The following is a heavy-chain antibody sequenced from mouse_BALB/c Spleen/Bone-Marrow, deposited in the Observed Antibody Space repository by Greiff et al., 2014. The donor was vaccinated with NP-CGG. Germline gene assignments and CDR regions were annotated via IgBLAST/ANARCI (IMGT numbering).Heavy chain of an antibody. CDR2: SNPSNGRT. V-gene: IGHV1S81*02. CDR3: TSPQLGRDY. CDR1: GYTFTSYW. Sequence: VQLQESGAELVKPGASVKLSCKASGYTFTSYWMYWVKQRPGQGLEWIGESNPSNGRTDYNEKFKTKATLTVDSSSSTAYMQLSSLTSEDSAVYYCTSPQLGRDYWGQGTTLTVSS. D-gene: IGHD4-1*02. J-gene: IGHJ2*01.